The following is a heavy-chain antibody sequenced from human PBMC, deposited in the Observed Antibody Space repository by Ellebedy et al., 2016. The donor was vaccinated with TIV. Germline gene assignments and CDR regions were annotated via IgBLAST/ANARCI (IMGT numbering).Heavy chain of an antibody. CDR2: TSSTSSRI. CDR1: GFTFSSYS. J-gene: IGHJ6*02. V-gene: IGHV3-48*04. Sequence: GESLKISCAASGFTFSSYSMNWVRQAPGKGLEWISYTSSTSSRIYYADSVKGRFTVSGDNAKNSLFLQMNSLRAEDKAVYYCAREGTTVTTYGVDVWGQGTTVTVSS. D-gene: IGHD4-17*01. CDR3: AREGTTVTTYGVDV.